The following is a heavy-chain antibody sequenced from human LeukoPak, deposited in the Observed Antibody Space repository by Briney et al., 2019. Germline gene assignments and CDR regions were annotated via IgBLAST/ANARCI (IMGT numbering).Heavy chain of an antibody. V-gene: IGHV3-21*01. CDR1: GFTFSSYT. CDR3: ARGSTVVRGVSPAGDY. CDR2: ISRSSSCI. J-gene: IGHJ4*02. Sequence: GGSLRLSCAASGFTFSSYTMNWVRQAPGKGLEWVSSISRSSSCIYYADSMKGRFTISRDNAKNSLDLQMHSLRAEDTAVYYCARGSTVVRGVSPAGDYWGQGTLVTVSS. D-gene: IGHD3-10*01.